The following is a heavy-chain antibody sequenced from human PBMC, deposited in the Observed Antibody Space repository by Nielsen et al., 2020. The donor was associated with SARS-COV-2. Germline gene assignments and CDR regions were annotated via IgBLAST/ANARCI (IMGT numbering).Heavy chain of an antibody. CDR2: ISGSGGST. CDR3: ARGVDGDYTYYFDY. J-gene: IGHJ4*02. CDR1: GFTFSSYA. V-gene: IGHV3-23*01. D-gene: IGHD4-17*01. Sequence: GGSLRLSCAASGFTFSSYAMSWVRQAPGKGLEWVSAISGSGGSTYYADSVKGRFTISRDNSKNTLYLQMNSLRAEDTAVYYCARGVDGDYTYYFDYWGQGTLVTVSS.